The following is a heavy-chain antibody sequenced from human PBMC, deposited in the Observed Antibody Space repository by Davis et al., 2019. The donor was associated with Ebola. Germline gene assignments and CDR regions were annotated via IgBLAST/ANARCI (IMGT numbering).Heavy chain of an antibody. D-gene: IGHD3-16*01. Sequence: GESLKISCAASGFTFSSYAMHWVRQAPGKGLEWVAVISYDGSNKYYADSVKGRFTISRDNSKNTLYLQMNSLRAEDTAVYYCAKDQEGGKQYYYYGMDVWGQGTTVTVSS. CDR1: GFTFSSYA. CDR3: AKDQEGGKQYYYYGMDV. J-gene: IGHJ6*02. V-gene: IGHV3-30-3*01. CDR2: ISYDGSNK.